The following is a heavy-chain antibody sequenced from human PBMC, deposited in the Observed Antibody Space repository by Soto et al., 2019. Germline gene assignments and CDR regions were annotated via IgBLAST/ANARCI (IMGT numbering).Heavy chain of an antibody. CDR3: ARTESGTFDP. CDR2: IYHSGST. D-gene: IGHD1-7*01. CDR1: GGSISSGGYS. V-gene: IGHV4-30-2*01. J-gene: IGHJ5*02. Sequence: QLQLQESGSGLVKPSQTLSLTCAVSGGSISSGGYSWSWIRQPPGKGLEWIGYIYHSGSTYYNPTLKSRVTMSVDRSKNQFSLQLSSVTAADTAVYYCARTESGTFDPWGQGTLVTVSS.